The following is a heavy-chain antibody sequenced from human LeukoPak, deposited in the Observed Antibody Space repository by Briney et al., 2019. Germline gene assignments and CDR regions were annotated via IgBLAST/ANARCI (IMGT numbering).Heavy chain of an antibody. CDR3: ARDSSGSLFDY. J-gene: IGHJ4*02. CDR1: GFTFSSYA. Sequence: GRSLRLSCAASGFTFSSYAMHWVRQAPGKGLEWVAVISYDGSNKYYADSVKGRFTISRDNSKNTLYLQMNSLRAEDTAVYYCARDSSGSLFDYWGQGTLVTVSS. CDR2: ISYDGSNK. D-gene: IGHD3-22*01. V-gene: IGHV3-30*04.